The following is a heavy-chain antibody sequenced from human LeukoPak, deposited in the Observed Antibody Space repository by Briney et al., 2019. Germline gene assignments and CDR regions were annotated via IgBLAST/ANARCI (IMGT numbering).Heavy chain of an antibody. CDR3: ARDFPNYDVLTGRGGYGMDV. D-gene: IGHD3-9*01. Sequence: GGSLRLSCAASGFTFSSYWMHWVRQAPGKGLVWVSRINSDGSSTSYADSVKGRFTISTDNAKNTLYLQMNSLRAEDTAVYYCARDFPNYDVLTGRGGYGMDVWGQGTTVTVSS. CDR1: GFTFSSYW. CDR2: INSDGSST. V-gene: IGHV3-74*01. J-gene: IGHJ6*02.